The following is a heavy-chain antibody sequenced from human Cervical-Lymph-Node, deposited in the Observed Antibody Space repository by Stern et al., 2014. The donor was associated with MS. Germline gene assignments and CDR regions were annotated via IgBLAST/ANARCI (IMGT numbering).Heavy chain of an antibody. J-gene: IGHJ6*02. CDR3: ARAELLYYYYGMDV. V-gene: IGHV7-4-1*02. D-gene: IGHD2-15*01. Sequence: QLVESGSEVKKPGASVKVSCKASGYTFTSFAMNWVRQAPGQGLEWMGWINTNTGNPTYAQGFTGRFVFSVDTSVSTAYLEMSSLKAEDTAVYFCARAELLYYYYGMDVWGQGTTVTVSS. CDR1: GYTFTSFA. CDR2: INTNTGNP.